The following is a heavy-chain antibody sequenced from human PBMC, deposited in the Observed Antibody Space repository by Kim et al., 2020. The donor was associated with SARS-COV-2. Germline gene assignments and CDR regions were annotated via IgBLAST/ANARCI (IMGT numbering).Heavy chain of an antibody. V-gene: IGHV1-69*13. D-gene: IGHD3-10*01. J-gene: IGHJ4*02. CDR3: ARDGQIMVRGVIITSPLDY. CDR2: IIPIFGTA. CDR1: GGTFSSYA. Sequence: SVKVYCKASGGTFSSYAISWVRQAPGQGLEWMGGIIPIFGTANYAQKFQGRVTITADESTSTAYMELSSLRSEDTAVYYCARDGQIMVRGVIITSPLDYWGQGTLVTVSS.